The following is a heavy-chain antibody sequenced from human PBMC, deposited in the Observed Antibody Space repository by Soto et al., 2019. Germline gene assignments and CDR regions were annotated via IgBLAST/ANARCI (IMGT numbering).Heavy chain of an antibody. CDR2: IFHGGNT. Sequence: SETLSLTCAVSGFFISSGNYWGWIRKPPGKGLEWIGSIFHGGNTYYNPSLKSRVTISVDMSENQFSLKLNSVTAADTAVYYCARARWYDAFDVWGQGTVVTVS. CDR1: GFFISSGNY. V-gene: IGHV4-38-2*01. J-gene: IGHJ3*01. D-gene: IGHD2-15*01. CDR3: ARARWYDAFDV.